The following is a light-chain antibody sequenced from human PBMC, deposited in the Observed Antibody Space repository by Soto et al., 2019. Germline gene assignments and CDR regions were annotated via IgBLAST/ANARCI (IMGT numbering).Light chain of an antibody. CDR1: QSVSTY. CDR2: DAS. J-gene: IGKJ1*01. Sequence: EIVLTQFPATLSLSPGERATLSCRASQSVSTYFAWYQQKPGQAPRLLIYDASNRATGIPARFSGSGSGTEFTLTISSLEPEDFAVYYCQQRISWPLTFGQGTKVEIK. CDR3: QQRISWPLT. V-gene: IGKV3-11*01.